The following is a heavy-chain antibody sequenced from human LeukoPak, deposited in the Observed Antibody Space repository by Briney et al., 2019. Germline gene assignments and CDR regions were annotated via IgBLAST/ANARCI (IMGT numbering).Heavy chain of an antibody. CDR2: IYPSDSYT. V-gene: IGHV5-10-1*01. D-gene: IGHD2-15*01. Sequence: PGESLKISCKGSGCSFTGYWINWVRQMPGKGLEWMGRIYPSDSYTYYSPSFQGHVTMSADKSVNTAYLQWSSLEASDTAIYYCARLHCSSGTCPLGKHWFDPWGQGTLVTVSS. J-gene: IGHJ5*02. CDR1: GCSFTGYW. CDR3: ARLHCSSGTCPLGKHWFDP.